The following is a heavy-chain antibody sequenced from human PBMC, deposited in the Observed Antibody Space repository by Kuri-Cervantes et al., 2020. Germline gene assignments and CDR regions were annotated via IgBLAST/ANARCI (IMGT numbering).Heavy chain of an antibody. Sequence: GGSLRLSCAASGFTFDDYAMHWVRQAPGKGLEWVSGISWNSGSIGYADSVKGRFTISRDNSENSLYLQMNSLRAEDTAVYYCARVRGVGSYAYVADWGQGILVTVSS. D-gene: IGHD3-16*01. V-gene: IGHV3-9*01. J-gene: IGHJ4*02. CDR2: ISWNSGSI. CDR1: GFTFDDYA. CDR3: ARVRGVGSYAYVAD.